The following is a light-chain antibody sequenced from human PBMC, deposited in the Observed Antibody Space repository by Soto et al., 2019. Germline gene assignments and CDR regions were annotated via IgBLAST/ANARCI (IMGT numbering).Light chain of an antibody. Sequence: QSVLAQPASVSRSPGQSITISSTGTSRDIGGYNYVSWYQQYPGTAPKLMIYEVTDRPSGVSNRFSGSKSGNTASLTISGLQADDEAEYYCSSYTSSRTLVFGTGTKVTVL. V-gene: IGLV2-14*01. CDR1: SRDIGGYNY. J-gene: IGLJ1*01. CDR2: EVT. CDR3: SSYTSSRTLV.